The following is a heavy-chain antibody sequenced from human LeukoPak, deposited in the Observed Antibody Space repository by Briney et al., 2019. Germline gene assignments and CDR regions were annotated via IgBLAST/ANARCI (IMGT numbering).Heavy chain of an antibody. CDR3: AREMLGNYAFDI. D-gene: IGHD3-10*02. Sequence: SETLSLTCAVYGGSFSGYYWSWIRQPPGKGLEWIGEINHSGSTNNNPSLKSRVTISVDTSKNQFSLKLSSVTAADTAVYYCAREMLGNYAFDIWGQGTMVTVSS. CDR2: INHSGST. V-gene: IGHV4-34*01. CDR1: GGSFSGYY. J-gene: IGHJ3*02.